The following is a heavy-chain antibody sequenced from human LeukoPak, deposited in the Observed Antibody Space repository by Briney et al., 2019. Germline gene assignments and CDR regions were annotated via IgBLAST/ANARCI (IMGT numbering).Heavy chain of an antibody. Sequence: GGSLRLSCAASGITVSYNYMSWVRQAPGKGLEWVSIINSAGSTYYADSVKGRFITSRDNSKNTLYLQMNSLRAEDTAVYYCAKDKEEGFDYWGQGTLVIVSS. V-gene: IGHV3-66*01. J-gene: IGHJ4*02. CDR2: INSAGST. CDR1: GITVSYNY. CDR3: AKDKEEGFDY.